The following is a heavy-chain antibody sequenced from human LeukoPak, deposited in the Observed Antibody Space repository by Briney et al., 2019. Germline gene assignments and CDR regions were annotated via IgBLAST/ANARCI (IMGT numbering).Heavy chain of an antibody. CDR2: ISDEGSIT. Sequence: GGSLRLSCAASGFTFSRDWMHWVRHAPGKGLVWVSRISDEGSITTYADSVQGRFTISRDNAKSTVFLRMNSLRVEDTAVYFRVRRYYEYNVYDRHFYFRGQGILVTVSS. D-gene: IGHD5/OR15-5a*01. V-gene: IGHV3-74*03. J-gene: IGHJ4*02. CDR3: VRRYYEYNVYDRHFYF. CDR1: GFTFSRDW.